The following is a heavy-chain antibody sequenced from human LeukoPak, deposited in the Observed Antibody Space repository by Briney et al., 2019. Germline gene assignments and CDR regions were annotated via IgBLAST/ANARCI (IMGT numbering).Heavy chain of an antibody. CDR1: GYTFTGYY. J-gene: IGHJ6*02. V-gene: IGHV1-2*02. CDR3: ARELWFGESHYYGMDV. Sequence: GASVKVSCKASGYTFTGYYMHWVRQAPGQGLEWMGWINPNSGGTNYAQKFQGRVTMTRDTSISTAYMELSRLRYDDTAVYYCARELWFGESHYYGMDVWGHGTTVTVSS. CDR2: INPNSGGT. D-gene: IGHD3-10*01.